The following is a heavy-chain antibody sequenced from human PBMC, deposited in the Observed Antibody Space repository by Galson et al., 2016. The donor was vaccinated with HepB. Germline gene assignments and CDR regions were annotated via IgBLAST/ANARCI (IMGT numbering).Heavy chain of an antibody. CDR2: SRNEAYRYTT. Sequence: SLRLSCAASGFTFSDHYMDWVRQAPGKGLEWVGRSRNEAYRYTTEYAASVKGRFTISRDDSKDPVYLQMNSLKTEDTAVYYCAGDASGSYRWEFWGQGTLVTVSS. CDR1: GFTFSDHY. J-gene: IGHJ4*02. D-gene: IGHD3-10*01. V-gene: IGHV3-72*01. CDR3: AGDASGSYRWEF.